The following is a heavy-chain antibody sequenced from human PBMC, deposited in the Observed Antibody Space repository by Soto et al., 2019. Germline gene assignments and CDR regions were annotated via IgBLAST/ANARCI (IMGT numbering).Heavy chain of an antibody. CDR1: GFTFSSYG. D-gene: IGHD3-10*01. Sequence: GGSPRLPCAASGFTFSSYGIHLVRQAPGKGLECVAVISYVGSNKYYAYSVKGRFTISRYNSRNTLYLQMNSLSADDTAVYYCAKDLLTTMVRGVIGRDAIDIWGQGTMVTVSS. CDR3: AKDLLTTMVRGVIGRDAIDI. V-gene: IGHV3-30*18. J-gene: IGHJ3*02. CDR2: ISYVGSNK.